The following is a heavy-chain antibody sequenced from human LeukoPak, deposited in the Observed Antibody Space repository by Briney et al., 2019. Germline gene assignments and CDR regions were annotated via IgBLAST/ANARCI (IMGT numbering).Heavy chain of an antibody. D-gene: IGHD3-22*01. CDR3: ARQKWYYYDSSGYYSGGFDY. V-gene: IGHV4-59*08. CDR2: IFYSGSA. CDR1: GGSISGYY. J-gene: IGHJ4*02. Sequence: PSETLSLTCTVSGGSISGYYWSWIRQPPGKGLEWIGYIFYSGSANYNPSLKSRVTISVDTSKNQFSLKLSSVTAADTAVYYCARQKWYYYDSSGYYSGGFDYWGQGTLVTVSS.